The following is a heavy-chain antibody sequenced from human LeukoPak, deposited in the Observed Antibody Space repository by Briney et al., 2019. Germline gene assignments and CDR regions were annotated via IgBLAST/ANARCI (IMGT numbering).Heavy chain of an antibody. V-gene: IGHV4-59*01. CDR3: ARNEVVLDGAFDI. Sequence: KTSETLSLTCTVSGVSISSYYWSWLRQPPGKGLEWFGYIYYSGGTNYNPSLKSRVTISVDTSKNQFSLKLSSVTAADTAVYYCARNEVVLDGAFDIWGQGTMVTVSS. CDR2: IYYSGGT. J-gene: IGHJ3*02. D-gene: IGHD2/OR15-2a*01. CDR1: GVSISSYY.